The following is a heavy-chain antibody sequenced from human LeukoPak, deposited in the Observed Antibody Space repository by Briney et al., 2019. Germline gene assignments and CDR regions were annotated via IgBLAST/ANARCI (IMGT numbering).Heavy chain of an antibody. Sequence: PSETLSLTCAVYGGSFSSYYWSWIRQPPGKGLEWIGEINHSGSTNYNPSLKSRVTISVDTSKYLFTLRLSSVTAADSAVYYCARSGDWNYYYYMDVWGKGTTVTISS. CDR3: ARSGDWNYYYYMDV. CDR2: INHSGST. V-gene: IGHV4-34*01. CDR1: GGSFSSYY. D-gene: IGHD2-21*01. J-gene: IGHJ6*03.